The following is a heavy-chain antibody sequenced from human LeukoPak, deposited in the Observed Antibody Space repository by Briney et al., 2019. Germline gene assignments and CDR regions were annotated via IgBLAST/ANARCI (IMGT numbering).Heavy chain of an antibody. V-gene: IGHV3-21*01. CDR3: AREADSSGYADAFDI. Sequence: KPGGSLRLSCAVSGFTFSSYSMNWVRQAPGKGLEWVSCISASGSYRHYADSVMGRFTISRDSAKNSVYLLMNSLRAEDTAVYYCAREADSSGYADAFDIWGQGTMVTVSS. D-gene: IGHD3-22*01. J-gene: IGHJ3*02. CDR2: ISASGSYR. CDR1: GFTFSSYS.